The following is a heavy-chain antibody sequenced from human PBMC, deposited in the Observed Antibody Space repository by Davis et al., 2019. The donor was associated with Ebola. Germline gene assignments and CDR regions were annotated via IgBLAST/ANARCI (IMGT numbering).Heavy chain of an antibody. CDR1: GYTFTSYY. V-gene: IGHV1-2*02. D-gene: IGHD4-23*01. Sequence: ASVKVSCKASGYTFTSYYMHWVRQAPGQGLEWMGWINPNSGGTNYAQKFQGRVTMTRDTSISTAYMELSRLRSDDTAVYYCARSTTVVTPGFYMDVWGKGTTVTVSS. J-gene: IGHJ6*03. CDR2: INPNSGGT. CDR3: ARSTTVVTPGFYMDV.